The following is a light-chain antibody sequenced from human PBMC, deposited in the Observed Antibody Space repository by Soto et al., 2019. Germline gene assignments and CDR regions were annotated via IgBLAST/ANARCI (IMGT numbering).Light chain of an antibody. CDR2: GNT. Sequence: QSVLTQPPSVSAAPGQKVTISCSGSSSNIGKNYVSWYQQRPGTAPKLLIVGNTIRPSGVPDRFSASTSGTSASLAITGLQAEDEGDYYCQSYDSTLSARYVFGTGTKVTVL. CDR3: QSYDSTLSARYV. CDR1: SSNIGKNY. J-gene: IGLJ1*01. V-gene: IGLV1-40*01.